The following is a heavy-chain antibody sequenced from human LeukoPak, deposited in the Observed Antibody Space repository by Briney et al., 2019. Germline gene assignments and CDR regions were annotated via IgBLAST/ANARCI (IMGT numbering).Heavy chain of an antibody. CDR1: GGTFSSYA. V-gene: IGHV1-69*05. CDR2: IIPIFGTA. D-gene: IGHD2-15*01. J-gene: IGHJ6*03. Sequence: SVNVSCKASGGTFSSYAISWVRQAPGQGLEWMGGIIPIFGTANYAQKFQGRVTITTDESTSTAYMELSSLRSEDTAVYYCARGGYPSEGSYYYYYYMDVWGKGTTVTVSS. CDR3: ARGGYPSEGSYYYYYYMDV.